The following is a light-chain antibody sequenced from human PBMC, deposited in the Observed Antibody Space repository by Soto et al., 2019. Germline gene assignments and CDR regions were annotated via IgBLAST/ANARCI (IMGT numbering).Light chain of an antibody. CDR3: QSYDSSLSIWV. Sequence: QSVLTQPPSVSAAPGQRVAISCTGSSSNIGAGYDVHWYQQLPGTAPKLLIYGNNNRPSGVPDRFSGSNSGTSASLAITGLQLEDEADYYCQSYDSSLSIWVFGGGTKLTVL. CDR2: GNN. J-gene: IGLJ3*02. CDR1: SSNIGAGYD. V-gene: IGLV1-40*01.